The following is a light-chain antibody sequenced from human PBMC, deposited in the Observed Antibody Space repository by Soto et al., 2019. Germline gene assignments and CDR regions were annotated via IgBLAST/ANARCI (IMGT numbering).Light chain of an antibody. CDR1: QTISSW. CDR3: QQYTNTNNPWM. CDR2: DAS. Sequence: DIQMTQSPSTLPASVGARATITCRARQTISSWLAWYQQKPGKAPKLLVYDASTLQSGVATRFSGSGSGTKFTLIISGLQPEDSATYYCQQYTNTNNPWMFGQGTKV. V-gene: IGKV1-5*01. J-gene: IGKJ1*01.